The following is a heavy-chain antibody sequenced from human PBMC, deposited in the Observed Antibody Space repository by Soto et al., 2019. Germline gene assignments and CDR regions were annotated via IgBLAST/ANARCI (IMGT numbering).Heavy chain of an antibody. CDR1: GYNFTAYG. V-gene: IGHV1-18*01. CDR2: DSKNNADT. Sequence: QVQLVQTGPEVKMPGASVKVSCRTSGYNFTAYGLAWLRQAPGQRPERMGWDSKNNADTNYAQKLQGIVTRTTETSTRTTYMELMSLRSDDTAVYYCARDLNTVPSAYYSFAYWGQGTLVTVSS. D-gene: IGHD3-22*01. CDR3: ARDLNTVPSAYYSFAY. J-gene: IGHJ4*02.